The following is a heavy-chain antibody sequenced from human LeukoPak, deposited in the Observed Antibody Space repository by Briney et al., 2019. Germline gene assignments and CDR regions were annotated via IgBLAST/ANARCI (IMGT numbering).Heavy chain of an antibody. CDR1: GFTFSSYA. CDR3: AKSPHSSGWYGGDY. J-gene: IGHJ4*02. Sequence: GGSLRLSCAASGFTFSSYAMSWVRQAPGKGLEWVSAISGSGGSTYYADSVKGRFTISRDNSKNTLYLQMNSLRAEDTAVYYCAKSPHSSGWYGGDYWGQGTLVTVSS. CDR2: ISGSGGST. V-gene: IGHV3-23*01. D-gene: IGHD6-19*01.